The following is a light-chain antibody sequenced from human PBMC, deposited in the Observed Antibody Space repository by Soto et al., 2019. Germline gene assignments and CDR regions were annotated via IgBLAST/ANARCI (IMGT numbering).Light chain of an antibody. CDR1: QSVRSK. Sequence: EIVMTQSPATLSVSPGERATLSCRASQSVRSKLAWYQQKPGQAPRLLIYRASTRATGIPARFSGSGSGTEFTLTISSLQSEDFAVYYCQQYNDWPPNFTFGPGTKVDIK. CDR3: QQYNDWPPNFT. V-gene: IGKV3-15*01. CDR2: RAS. J-gene: IGKJ3*01.